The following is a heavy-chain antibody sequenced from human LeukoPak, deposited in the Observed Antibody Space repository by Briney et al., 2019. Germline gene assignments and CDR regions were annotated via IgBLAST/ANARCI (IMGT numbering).Heavy chain of an antibody. D-gene: IGHD3-10*01. CDR3: ARGDYGSGSYYNDLDY. Sequence: GGSLRLSCAASGFTFSSYEMNWVRQAPGKGLEWVSYISSSSSTIYYADSVKGRFTISRDNAKNSLYLQMNSLRAEDTAVYYCARGDYGSGSYYNDLDYWGQGTLVTVSS. V-gene: IGHV3-48*01. CDR2: ISSSSSTI. CDR1: GFTFSSYE. J-gene: IGHJ4*02.